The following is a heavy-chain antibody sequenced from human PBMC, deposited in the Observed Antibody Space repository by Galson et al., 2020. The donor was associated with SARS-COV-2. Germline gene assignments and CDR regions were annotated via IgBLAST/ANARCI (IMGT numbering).Heavy chain of an antibody. J-gene: IGHJ4*01. CDR1: GFTFSSYW. V-gene: IGHV3-74*01. CDR2: INSDGSST. D-gene: IGHD3-16*01. Sequence: GESLKISCAASGFTFSSYWMHWVRQAPGKGLVWVSRINSDGSSTSYADSVKGRFTISRDNAKNTLYLQMNSLRAEDTAVYYCASDRLTAYFDYWGHGTLVTVSS. CDR3: ASDRLTAYFDY.